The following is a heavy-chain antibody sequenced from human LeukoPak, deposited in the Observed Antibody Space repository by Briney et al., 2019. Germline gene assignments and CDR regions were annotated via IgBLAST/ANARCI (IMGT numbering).Heavy chain of an antibody. J-gene: IGHJ4*02. CDR2: IYYSGST. Sequence: SETLSLTCTVSGGSISSYYWSWIRQPPGKGLEWIGYIYYSGSTNYNPSLKSRVTISVDTSKNQFSLKLSCVTAADTAVYYCARALGGCSGGSCGYYFDYWGQGTLVTVSS. D-gene: IGHD2-15*01. V-gene: IGHV4-59*01. CDR1: GGSISSYY. CDR3: ARALGGCSGGSCGYYFDY.